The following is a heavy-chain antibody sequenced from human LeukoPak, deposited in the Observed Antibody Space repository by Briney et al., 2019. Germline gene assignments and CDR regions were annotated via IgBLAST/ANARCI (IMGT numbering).Heavy chain of an antibody. V-gene: IGHV3-7*01. D-gene: IGHD3-9*01. J-gene: IGHJ4*02. Sequence: GGSLRLSCAASGFTFSSYWMSWVRQAPGKGLEWVANIQQDGSEKYYVDSVKGRFTISRDNAKNSLYLQMNSLRAEDTAVYYCAREDYDILTGYYRPTFYFDYWGQGTLVTVSS. CDR3: AREDYDILTGYYRPTFYFDY. CDR1: GFTFSSYW. CDR2: IQQDGSEK.